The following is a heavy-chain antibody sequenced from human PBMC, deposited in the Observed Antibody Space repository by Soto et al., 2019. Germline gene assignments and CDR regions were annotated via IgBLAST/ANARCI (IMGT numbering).Heavy chain of an antibody. V-gene: IGHV4-34*01. J-gene: IGHJ4*02. Sequence: SETLSLTCAFYGGSFSGYYWSWIRQPPGKGLEWIGEINHSGSTNYNPSLKSRVTISVDTSKNQFSLKLSSVTAADTAVYYCARGSIRLKAYDYWGQGTLVTVSS. CDR3: ARGSIRLKAYDY. CDR2: INHSGST. D-gene: IGHD2-21*01. CDR1: GGSFSGYY.